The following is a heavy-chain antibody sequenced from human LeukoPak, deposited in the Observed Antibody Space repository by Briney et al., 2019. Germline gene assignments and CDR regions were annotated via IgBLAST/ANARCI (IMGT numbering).Heavy chain of an antibody. CDR1: GFTFSHYG. Sequence: GGSLRLSCAASGFTFSHYGMHWVRQAPGKGLEWVAVTWFDGSSEYYADSVKGRFTISRDNSKDTLYLQMNSLRAEDTSIYYCARDWKTNSFDYWGQGTLVTVSS. D-gene: IGHD1-1*01. V-gene: IGHV3-33*01. CDR2: TWFDGSSE. CDR3: ARDWKTNSFDY. J-gene: IGHJ4*02.